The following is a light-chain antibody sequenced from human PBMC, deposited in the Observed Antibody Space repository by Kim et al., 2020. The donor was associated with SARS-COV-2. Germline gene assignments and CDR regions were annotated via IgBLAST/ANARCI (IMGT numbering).Light chain of an antibody. J-gene: IGLJ1*01. CDR2: EVS. V-gene: IGLV2-14*01. Sequence: SITIPCTGTTSDVASYTYVPWYHQHPAKSPKLMFYEVSNRPSGVSNRFSGSKSGNTASLTISGLQTEDEADYFCSSYTSSNNVFGTGTQLTVL. CDR1: TSDVASYTY. CDR3: SSYTSSNNV.